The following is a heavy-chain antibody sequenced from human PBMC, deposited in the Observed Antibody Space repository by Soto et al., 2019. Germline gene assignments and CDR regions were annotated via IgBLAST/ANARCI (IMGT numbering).Heavy chain of an antibody. D-gene: IGHD2-15*01. CDR2: IIPILGIA. J-gene: IGHJ4*02. CDR3: ASRSTVVVAATEAFDY. V-gene: IGHV1-69*02. Sequence: QVQLVQSGAEVKKPGSSVKVSCKASGGTFSTYTISWVRQVPGQGLEWMGRIIPILGIANYAQKFQGRVTITANKSTSTAYMELSSLRSEDTAVYYCASRSTVVVAATEAFDYWGQGTLVTVSS. CDR1: GGTFSTYT.